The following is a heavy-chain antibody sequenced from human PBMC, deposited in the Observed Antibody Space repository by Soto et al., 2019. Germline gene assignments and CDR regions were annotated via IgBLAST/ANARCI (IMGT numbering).Heavy chain of an antibody. CDR2: ISYDGSKK. CDR3: ARNWVSRSTMDV. D-gene: IGHD2-2*01. J-gene: IGHJ6*02. CDR1: GFTFSSYA. Sequence: GGSLRLSCAASGFTFSSYAIHWVRQAPGKGLEWVAVISYDGSKKYYADSVKGRLTISRDNSKNTLYLQMNSLRAEYTAVYYCARNWVSRSTMDVWGQGTTVTVYS. V-gene: IGHV3-30-3*01.